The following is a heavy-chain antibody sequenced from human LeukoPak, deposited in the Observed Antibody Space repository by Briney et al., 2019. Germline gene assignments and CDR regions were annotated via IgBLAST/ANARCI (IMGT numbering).Heavy chain of an antibody. Sequence: GGSLRLSCAGSGFTFSSNAMSWVRQAPGKGLEWVSAISGSGGSTYYADSVKGRFTISRDNSKNTLYLQMNSLRAEDTAVYYCVKDVPPYYYDSSGYYYPVGAFDIWGQGTMVTVSS. CDR3: VKDVPPYYYDSSGYYYPVGAFDI. CDR2: ISGSGGST. CDR1: GFTFSSNA. V-gene: IGHV3-23*01. J-gene: IGHJ3*02. D-gene: IGHD3-22*01.